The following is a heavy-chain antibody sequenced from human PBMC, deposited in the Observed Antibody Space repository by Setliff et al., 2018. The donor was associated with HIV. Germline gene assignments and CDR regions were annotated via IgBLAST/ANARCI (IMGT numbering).Heavy chain of an antibody. CDR3: ARLGDNSDWRSNYFFYYMDV. CDR1: GGSISSYY. V-gene: IGHV4-59*04. J-gene: IGHJ6*03. CDR2: LFHTGAS. D-gene: IGHD3-22*01. Sequence: SETLSLTCTVSGGSISSYYWTWIRQSPGQGLEWLGNLFHTGASYFNPSLKSRLTMSVDTSRNQFSLSLISMTAADSGLYYCARLGDNSDWRSNYFFYYMDVWGKGTTVTVSS.